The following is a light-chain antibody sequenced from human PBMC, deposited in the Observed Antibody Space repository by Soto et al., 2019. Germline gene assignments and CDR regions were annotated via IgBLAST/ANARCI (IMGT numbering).Light chain of an antibody. CDR1: SSDVGSYNS. Sequence: QSALTQPPSASGSPGQSVTISCTGTSSDVGSYNSVSWYQHHPGKGPKLIIYEVTKRPSGVPDRFSGSKSANTASLTVSGLQAEDEADYYCSSYAGSNTYVFGTGTKLTVL. V-gene: IGLV2-8*01. CDR3: SSYAGSNTYV. J-gene: IGLJ1*01. CDR2: EVT.